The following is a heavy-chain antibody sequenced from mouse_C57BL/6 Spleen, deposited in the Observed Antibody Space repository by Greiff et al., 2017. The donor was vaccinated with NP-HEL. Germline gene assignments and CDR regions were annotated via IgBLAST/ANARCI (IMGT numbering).Heavy chain of an antibody. V-gene: IGHV1-15*01. J-gene: IGHJ1*03. CDR3: TRMGTVYYWYFDV. CDR2: IDPDTGGT. CDR1: GYTFTDYE. D-gene: IGHD1-1*01. Sequence: QVQLQQSGAELVRPGASVTLSCKASGYTFTDYEMHWVKQTPVHGLEWIGAIDPDTGGTAYNQKFKGKAILTADKSSSTAYMELRSLTSEDSAVYYCTRMGTVYYWYFDVWGTGTTVTVPS.